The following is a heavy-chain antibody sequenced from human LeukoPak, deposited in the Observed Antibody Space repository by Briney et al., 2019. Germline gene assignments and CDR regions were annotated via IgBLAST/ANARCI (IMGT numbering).Heavy chain of an antibody. CDR2: IYYSGST. CDR3: ARHDGD. Sequence: SETLSLTCNVSGVSTSSSYWSWIRQPPGKGLEWIGYIYYSGSTNYNPSLKSRVTISVDTSKNQFSLKLSSVTAADTAVYYCARHDGDWGQGTLVTVSS. D-gene: IGHD4-17*01. CDR1: GVSTSSSY. V-gene: IGHV4-59*08. J-gene: IGHJ4*02.